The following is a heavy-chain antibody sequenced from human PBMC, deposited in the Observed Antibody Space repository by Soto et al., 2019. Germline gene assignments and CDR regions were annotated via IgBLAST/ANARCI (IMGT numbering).Heavy chain of an antibody. Sequence: ASVKVSCKASGYTFTGYYMHWVRQAPGQGLEWMGWINPNIGGTNYAQKFQGRVTITTDTSTSTAYMELSSLRSEDTAVYYCARKDYYDSSGYYYGYYYYYGMDVWGQGTTVTVS. J-gene: IGHJ6*02. CDR3: ARKDYYDSSGYYYGYYYYYGMDV. V-gene: IGHV1-2*02. D-gene: IGHD3-22*01. CDR2: INPNIGGT. CDR1: GYTFTGYY.